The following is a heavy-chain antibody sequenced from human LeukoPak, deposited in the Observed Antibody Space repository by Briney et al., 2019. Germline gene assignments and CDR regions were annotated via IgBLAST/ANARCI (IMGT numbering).Heavy chain of an antibody. V-gene: IGHV3-11*01. CDR3: ARTTRQYYYDGSGYYDAFDT. CDR2: ISSSGSTI. J-gene: IGHJ3*02. CDR1: GFTFSDYY. D-gene: IGHD3-22*01. Sequence: PGGSLRLSCAASGFTFSDYYMSWIRQAPGKGLEWVSYISSSGSTIYYADSVKGRFTISRDNAKNSLYLQMNSLRAEDTAVYYCARTTRQYYYDGSGYYDAFDTWGQGTMVTVSS.